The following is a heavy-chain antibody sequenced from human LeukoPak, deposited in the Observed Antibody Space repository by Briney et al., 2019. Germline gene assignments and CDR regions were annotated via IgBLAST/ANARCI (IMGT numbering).Heavy chain of an antibody. Sequence: ASVKVSCKASGYPFTSYDINWVRQATGQGLEWMGWTNPNSGRAGYAHNFQGRVTITRHTSISTAYMELSSLESEDTAIYYCAKDLVADYYYYMDVWGKGTTVTVSS. D-gene: IGHD3-16*02. CDR2: TNPNSGRA. J-gene: IGHJ6*03. V-gene: IGHV1-8*03. CDR1: GYPFTSYD. CDR3: AKDLVADYYYYMDV.